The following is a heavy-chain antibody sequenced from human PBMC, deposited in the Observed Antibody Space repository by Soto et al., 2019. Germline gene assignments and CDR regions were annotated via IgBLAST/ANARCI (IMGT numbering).Heavy chain of an antibody. Sequence: QVQLVQSGAEVTKPGSAVKVSCKAAGGTFSSYAISWVRQAPGQGLEWMGGLIPIFGTANYAQKIQGRVTITADESTSKAYMELSSLRSEDTAVYYCAGRITMVLGHPGMDVWGQGTTVTVSS. V-gene: IGHV1-69*01. J-gene: IGHJ6*02. D-gene: IGHD3-10*01. CDR3: AGRITMVLGHPGMDV. CDR2: LIPIFGTA. CDR1: GGTFSSYA.